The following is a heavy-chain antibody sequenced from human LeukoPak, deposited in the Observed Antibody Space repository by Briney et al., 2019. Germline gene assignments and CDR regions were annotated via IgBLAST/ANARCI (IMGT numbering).Heavy chain of an antibody. Sequence: SQSLSLTCTITVDSVSSNGITWNWIRQAPSRGLKLLGRTYYRSTWYNDYAVSVRGRITVNPDTSKNQFSLHLNSVTPEDTAVYYCARRLTQYDCFDPWGQGILVTVSS. CDR2: TYYRSTWYN. J-gene: IGHJ5*02. CDR3: ARRLTQYDCFDP. V-gene: IGHV6-1*01. CDR1: VDSVSSNGIT. D-gene: IGHD2-2*01.